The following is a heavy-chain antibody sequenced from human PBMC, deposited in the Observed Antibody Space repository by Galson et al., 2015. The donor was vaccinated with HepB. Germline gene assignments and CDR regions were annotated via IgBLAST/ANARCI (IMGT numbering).Heavy chain of an antibody. J-gene: IGHJ2*01. CDR1: GFPFSSYD. CDR2: IGTAGDT. Sequence: SLRLSCAASGFPFSSYDIHWVRQVTGKGLEWVSGIGTAGDTYYSDSVRGRFTIARENAKNSLYLEMNSLRVEDTGIYSCARIGAQVTSSWHHWYFDLWGRGTLVTVSS. D-gene: IGHD6-13*01. V-gene: IGHV3-13*04. CDR3: ARIGAQVTSSWHHWYFDL.